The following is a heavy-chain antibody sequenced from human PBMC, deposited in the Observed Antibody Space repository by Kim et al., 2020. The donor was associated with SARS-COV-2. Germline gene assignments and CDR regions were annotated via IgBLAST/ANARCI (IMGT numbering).Heavy chain of an antibody. V-gene: IGHV4-59*09. Sequence: TNSNPSHKRRVPISVDTSKNQVSLKLSSVTAADTAVYYCARGTGSDPIDYWGQGTLVTVSS. CDR3: ARGTGSDPIDY. D-gene: IGHD3-10*01. J-gene: IGHJ4*02. CDR2: T.